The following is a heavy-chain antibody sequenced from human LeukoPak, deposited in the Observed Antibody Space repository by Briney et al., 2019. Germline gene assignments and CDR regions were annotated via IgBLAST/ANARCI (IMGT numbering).Heavy chain of an antibody. D-gene: IGHD1-26*01. CDR1: GFTFSSYE. CDR2: ISSSGSTI. CDR3: ASAPYSGSRASI. V-gene: IGHV3-48*03. Sequence: GGSLRLSCAASGFTFSSYEMNWVRQAPGKGLEWLSYISSSGSTIYYADSVKGRFTNSRDNAKNSLYLQMNSLRAEDTAVYYCASAPYSGSRASIWGQGTMVTVSS. J-gene: IGHJ3*02.